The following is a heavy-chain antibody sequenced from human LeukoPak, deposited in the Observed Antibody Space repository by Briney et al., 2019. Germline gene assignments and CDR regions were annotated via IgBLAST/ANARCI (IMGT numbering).Heavy chain of an antibody. CDR2: ISFSGRST. D-gene: IGHD1-26*01. V-gene: IGHV3-23*01. J-gene: IGHJ4*02. Sequence: PGGSLRLSCAVSGFTFSDYAMSWVRQAPGKGLEWVLGISFSGRSTNYADSVKGRFMISRDNSNNTLHLQMNSLRAEDTAVYYCAKDREKAVGATIFDHWGQGTLVTVSS. CDR3: AKDREKAVGATIFDH. CDR1: GFTFSDYA.